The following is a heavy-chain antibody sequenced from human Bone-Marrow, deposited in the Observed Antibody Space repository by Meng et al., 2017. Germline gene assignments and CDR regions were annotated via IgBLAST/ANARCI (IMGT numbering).Heavy chain of an antibody. J-gene: IGHJ4*02. CDR2: INTNTGNP. D-gene: IGHD6-19*01. CDR1: GYTFTSYS. V-gene: IGHV7-4-1*02. Sequence: QGQLVTFGTELKKPWAPVKISCKASGYTFTSYSMNLVRKVPGQGLEWMGWINTNTGNPTYARGFAGRFVFSLDTSVSTAYLQISSLKAEDTAMYYCARLSWGVTGNDYWGQGTLVTVSS. CDR3: ARLSWGVTGNDY.